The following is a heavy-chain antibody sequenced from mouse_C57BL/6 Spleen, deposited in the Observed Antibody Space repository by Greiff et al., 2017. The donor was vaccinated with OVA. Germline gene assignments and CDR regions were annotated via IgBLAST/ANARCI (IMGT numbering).Heavy chain of an antibody. CDR3: ASRDYAMDY. CDR1: GYTFTDSN. J-gene: IGHJ4*01. V-gene: IGHV1-18*01. Sequence: VQLQQSGPELVKPGASVKIPCKASGYTFTDSNMDWVKQSHGKSLEWIGDINPNNGGTIYNQKFKGKATLTVDKSSSTAYMELRSQTSEVTAVDYCASRDYAMDYWGQGTSVTVSS. CDR2: INPNNGGT.